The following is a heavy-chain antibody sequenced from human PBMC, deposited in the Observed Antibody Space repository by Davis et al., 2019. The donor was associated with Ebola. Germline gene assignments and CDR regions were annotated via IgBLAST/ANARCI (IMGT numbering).Heavy chain of an antibody. CDR3: AKDHCSGGSCYSGFPFDY. J-gene: IGHJ4*02. CDR1: GFTFSSYW. D-gene: IGHD2-15*01. Sequence: PGGSLRLSCAASGFTFSSYWMHWVRQAPGKGLEWVSAISGSGGSTYYADSVKGRFTISRDNSKNTLYLQMNSLRAEDTAVYYCAKDHCSGGSCYSGFPFDYWGQGTLVTVSS. V-gene: IGHV3-23*01. CDR2: ISGSGGST.